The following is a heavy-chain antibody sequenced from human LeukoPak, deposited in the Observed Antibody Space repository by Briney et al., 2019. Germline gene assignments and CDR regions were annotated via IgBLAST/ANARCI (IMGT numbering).Heavy chain of an antibody. J-gene: IGHJ4*02. V-gene: IGHV3-11*05. D-gene: IGHD6-13*01. Sequence: GGSLRLSCAASGFTFSDYYMSWIRQAPGKGLEWVSYISSSSSHTNYADSVKGRFTISRDNAKNSLYLQMNSLRAEDTAVYYCARDRPGAAAGTAHYWGQGTLVTVSS. CDR2: ISSSSSHT. CDR3: ARDRPGAAAGTAHY. CDR1: GFTFSDYY.